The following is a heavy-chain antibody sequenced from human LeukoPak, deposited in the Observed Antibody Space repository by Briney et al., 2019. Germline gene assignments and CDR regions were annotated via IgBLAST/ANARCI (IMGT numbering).Heavy chain of an antibody. CDR2: IYYSGST. D-gene: IGHD3-22*01. CDR3: ARDGYDSSGYHYYYMDV. CDR1: GGSISSHY. V-gene: IGHV4-59*11. J-gene: IGHJ6*03. Sequence: SETLSLTCTVSGGSISSHYWSWIRQPPGKGLEWIGYIYYSGSTNYNPSLKSRVTISVDTSKNQFSLKLSSVTAADTAVYYCARDGYDSSGYHYYYMDVWGKGTTVTVSS.